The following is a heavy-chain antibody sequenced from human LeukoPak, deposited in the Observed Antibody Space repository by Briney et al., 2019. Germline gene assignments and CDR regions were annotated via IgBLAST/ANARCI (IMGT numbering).Heavy chain of an antibody. D-gene: IGHD5-12*01. CDR2: IYTSGST. CDR1: GGSFSSYY. J-gene: IGHJ3*02. Sequence: PSETLSLTCAVYGGSFSSYYWSWIRQPAGKGLEWIGRIYTSGSTNYNPSLKSRVTMSVDTSKNQFSLKLSSVTAADTAVYYCARDLDSGYETVAFDIWGQGTMVTVSS. V-gene: IGHV4-4*07. CDR3: ARDLDSGYETVAFDI.